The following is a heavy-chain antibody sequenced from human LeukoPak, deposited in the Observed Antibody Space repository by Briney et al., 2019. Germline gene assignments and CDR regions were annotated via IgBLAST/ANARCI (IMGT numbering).Heavy chain of an antibody. V-gene: IGHV1-24*01. J-gene: IGHJ4*02. CDR2: FDPEDGET. CDR1: GYTLTELS. Sequence: GASVKVSCKVSGYTLTELSMHWVRQAPGKGLEWMGGFDPEDGETIYAQKFQGRVTMTEDTSTDTAYMELSSLRSEDTAVYYCATVPSMVRGVQYFDYWGQGTLVTVSS. D-gene: IGHD3-10*01. CDR3: ATVPSMVRGVQYFDY.